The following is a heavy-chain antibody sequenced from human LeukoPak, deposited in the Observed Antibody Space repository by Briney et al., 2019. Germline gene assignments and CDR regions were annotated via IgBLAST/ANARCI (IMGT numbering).Heavy chain of an antibody. CDR2: ISGSGGAT. CDR3: AKTDGSGSFYNPSHY. V-gene: IGHV3-23*01. Sequence: GGSQRLSCTASGFTFSIFAMTWVRQAPGKGLEWVSGISGSGGATYYADSVKGRFTISRDNSKSTLFLQMSSLRAEDTAIYYCAKTDGSGSFYNPSHYWGQGTLVTVSS. CDR1: GFTFSIFA. D-gene: IGHD3-10*01. J-gene: IGHJ4*02.